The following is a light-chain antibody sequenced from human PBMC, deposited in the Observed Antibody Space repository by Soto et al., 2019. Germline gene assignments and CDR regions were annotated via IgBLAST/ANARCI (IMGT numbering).Light chain of an antibody. CDR1: QGISST. V-gene: IGKV1-13*02. CDR3: QQFNSYPHT. CDR2: DAS. Sequence: AILLTQSPSSLSASVGERVTITCRSSQGISSTVAWSHQKPGQAPTLLIYDASSLESGVPSRFSGSGSGTDFTLTISSLQPEDFATYYCQQFNSYPHTFGQGTKLEIK. J-gene: IGKJ2*01.